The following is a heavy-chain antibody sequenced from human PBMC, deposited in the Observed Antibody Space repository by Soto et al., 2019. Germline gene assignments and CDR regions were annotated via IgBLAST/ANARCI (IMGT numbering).Heavy chain of an antibody. J-gene: IGHJ4*02. CDR1: GGSFSGYY. V-gene: IGHV4-34*01. CDR3: ARTRLLVVVAATYFDY. D-gene: IGHD2-15*01. CDR2: VNHSGST. Sequence: SETLSLTCAVYGGSFSGYYWSWIRQPPGKGLEWIGEVNHSGSTNYNPSLKSRVTISVDTSKNQFSLKLSSVTAADTAVYYCARTRLLVVVAATYFDYWGQGTLVTVSS.